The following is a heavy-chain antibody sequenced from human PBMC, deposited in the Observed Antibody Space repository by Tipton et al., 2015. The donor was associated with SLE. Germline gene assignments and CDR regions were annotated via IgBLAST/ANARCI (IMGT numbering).Heavy chain of an antibody. Sequence: TLSLTCTVSGGSISSGSYCWGWIRQPPGKGPEWIGTIYYSGSGHYNPSLKSRVTISVDTSKNQFFLKLSSVTAADTAVYSCARLSVDSWDIPLDFDYWGQGALVTVSS. CDR3: ARLSVDSWDIPLDFDY. CDR1: GGSISSGSYC. D-gene: IGHD5-12*01. CDR2: IYYSGSG. J-gene: IGHJ4*02. V-gene: IGHV4-39*07.